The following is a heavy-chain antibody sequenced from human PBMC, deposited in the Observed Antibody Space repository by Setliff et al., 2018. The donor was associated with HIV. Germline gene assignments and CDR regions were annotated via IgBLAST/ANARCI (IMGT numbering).Heavy chain of an antibody. CDR2: IYPDDSYT. Sequence: PGESLKISRQGSGYTFDKYYIAWVRQMPGKGLEWMGLIYPDDSYTSYSPAFEGHVTFSADRSNSTAYLQWSSLKASDTAMYYCARRNDYYYYMDVWGAGTTVTVSS. V-gene: IGHV5-51*01. J-gene: IGHJ6*03. CDR3: ARRNDYYYYMDV. CDR1: GYTFDKYY.